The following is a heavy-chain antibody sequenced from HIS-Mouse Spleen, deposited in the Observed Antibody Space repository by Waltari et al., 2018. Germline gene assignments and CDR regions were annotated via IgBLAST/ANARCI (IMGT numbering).Heavy chain of an antibody. CDR2: ISWDGGST. Sequence: EVQLVESGGVVVQPGGSLRLSCAASGFTLDDYTIHWVRQGPGKGLEWVSLISWDGGSTYYADSVKGRFTISRDNSKNSLYVQMNSLRTEDTALYYCAKDGEAGDFQHWGQGTLVTVSS. CDR1: GFTLDDYT. CDR3: AKDGEAGDFQH. J-gene: IGHJ1*01. D-gene: IGHD6-13*01. V-gene: IGHV3-43*01.